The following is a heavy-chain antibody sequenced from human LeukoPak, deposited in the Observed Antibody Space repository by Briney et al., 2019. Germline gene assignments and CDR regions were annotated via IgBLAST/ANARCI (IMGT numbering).Heavy chain of an antibody. D-gene: IGHD6-19*01. CDR1: GFTFFSYA. CDR3: AKGGPSSGWYIFDY. Sequence: GVSLRLSCAASGFTFFSYAMSSVRQAPGKGLEWVSGISGSGGSTNYADSVKGRFTISRDNSKNTLYLQMNNVRVEDTAVYYCAKGGPSSGWYIFDYWGQGTLVTVSS. CDR2: ISGSGGST. J-gene: IGHJ4*02. V-gene: IGHV3-23*01.